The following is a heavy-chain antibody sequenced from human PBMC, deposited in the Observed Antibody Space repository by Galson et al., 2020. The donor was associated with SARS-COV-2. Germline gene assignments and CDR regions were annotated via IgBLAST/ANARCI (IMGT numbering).Heavy chain of an antibody. Sequence: SETLSLTCTVSGGSISSGGYYWSWIRQHPGKGLEWIGYIYYSGRTYYNPSLKSRVTISVDTSKNQFSLKLSSVTAADTAVYYCAREFYDSSGYYPINWFDPWGQGTLVTVSS. J-gene: IGHJ5*02. CDR2: IYYSGRT. D-gene: IGHD3-22*01. V-gene: IGHV4-31*03. CDR1: GGSISSGGYY. CDR3: AREFYDSSGYYPINWFDP.